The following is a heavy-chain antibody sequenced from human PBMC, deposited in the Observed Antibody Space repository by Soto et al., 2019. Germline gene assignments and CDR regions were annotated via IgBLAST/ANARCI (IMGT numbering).Heavy chain of an antibody. Sequence: SQTLSLTCTGSGGSISGYYWSWIRQPPGKGLEWIGYIYDSGSTNYNPSLKSRVTISVDTSKNQFSLRLTSVTAADTAVYYCAAAPRYWGQGTLVTVSS. V-gene: IGHV4-59*01. D-gene: IGHD2-15*01. CDR2: IYDSGST. J-gene: IGHJ4*02. CDR3: AAAPRY. CDR1: GGSISGYY.